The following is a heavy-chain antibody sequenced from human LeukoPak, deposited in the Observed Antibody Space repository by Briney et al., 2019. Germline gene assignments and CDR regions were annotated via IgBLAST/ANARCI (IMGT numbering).Heavy chain of an antibody. J-gene: IGHJ4*02. V-gene: IGHV4-34*01. CDR2: INHSGST. CDR1: GESFSGYY. Sequence: SETLSLTCAVYGESFSGYYWSWIRQPPGKGLEWIGEINHSGSTNYNPSLKSRVTISVDTSKNQFSLKLSSVTAADTAVYYCARDHRDYAPRWGQGTLVTVSS. CDR3: ARDHRDYAPR. D-gene: IGHD4-17*01.